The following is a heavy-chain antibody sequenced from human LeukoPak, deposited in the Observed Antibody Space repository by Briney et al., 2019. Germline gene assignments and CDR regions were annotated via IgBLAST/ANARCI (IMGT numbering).Heavy chain of an antibody. V-gene: IGHV4-34*01. CDR2: INHSGST. CDR3: ARLAQNRGRYIDL. J-gene: IGHJ2*01. CDR1: GGSFSGYY. D-gene: IGHD2/OR15-2a*01. Sequence: KPSETLSLTCAVYGGSFSGYYWSWIRQPPGKGLEWIGEINHSGSTNYNPSLKSRVTISVDPSKNQFSLKLSSVTAADTAVYYCARLAQNRGRYIDLWGRGTLVTVSS.